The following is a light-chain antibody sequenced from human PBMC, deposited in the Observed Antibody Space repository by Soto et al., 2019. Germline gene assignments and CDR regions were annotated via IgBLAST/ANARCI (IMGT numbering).Light chain of an antibody. V-gene: IGKV3-20*01. CDR1: QSVSSSY. Sequence: EIVLTQSPGTLSLSPGERATLSCRASQSVSSSYLAWYQHKVGQAPRLLIYAASSRATGIPDRFSGSGSGTDFSFTISRLEPEDFAVYYCHQYGSSQGTFGQGTKVDIK. J-gene: IGKJ1*01. CDR2: AAS. CDR3: HQYGSSQGT.